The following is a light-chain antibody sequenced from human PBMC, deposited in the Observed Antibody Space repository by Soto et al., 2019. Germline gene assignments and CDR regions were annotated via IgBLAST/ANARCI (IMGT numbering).Light chain of an antibody. CDR1: SIDVGSYNR. Sequence: QSALTQPPSVSGSPGQSVTISCTGTSIDVGSYNRVSWYQQPPGTAPKLMISEVSNRPSGVPDRFSGSKSGNTASLTISGLQAEDEADYYCSSYTSSSTYAFGTGTKVTVL. V-gene: IGLV2-18*02. CDR2: EVS. CDR3: SSYTSSSTYA. J-gene: IGLJ1*01.